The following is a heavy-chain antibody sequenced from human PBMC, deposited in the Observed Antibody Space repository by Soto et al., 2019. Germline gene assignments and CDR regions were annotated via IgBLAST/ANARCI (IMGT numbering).Heavy chain of an antibody. CDR2: IYYSGST. V-gene: IGHV4-39*01. J-gene: IGHJ4*02. CDR1: GGSISSSSYY. Sequence: QLQLQESGPGLVKPSETLSLTCTVSGGSISSSSYYWGWIRQPPGKGLEWIGSIYYSGSTYYNPSLKSRFTISVDTSKNQFSLKLSSVTAADTAVYYCASMDDGDVLMVYAMGYWGQGTLVTISS. D-gene: IGHD2-8*01. CDR3: ASMDDGDVLMVYAMGY.